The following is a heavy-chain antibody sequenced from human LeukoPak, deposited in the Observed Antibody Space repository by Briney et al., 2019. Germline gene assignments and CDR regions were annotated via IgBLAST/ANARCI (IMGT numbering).Heavy chain of an antibody. CDR1: GGTFSSYA. J-gene: IGHJ4*02. V-gene: IGHV1-69*13. D-gene: IGHD2-15*01. CDR3: ARDECSGGSCNIDY. CDR2: IIPIFGTA. Sequence: ASVKVSCKASGGTFSSYAISWVRQTPGQGLEWMGGIIPIFGTANYAQKFQGRVTITADESTSTAYMELSSLRSEDTAVYYCARDECSGGSCNIDYWGQGTLVTVSS.